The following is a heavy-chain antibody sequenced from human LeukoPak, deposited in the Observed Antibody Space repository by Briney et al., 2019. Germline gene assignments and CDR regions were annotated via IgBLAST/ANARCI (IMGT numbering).Heavy chain of an antibody. V-gene: IGHV3-30-3*01. J-gene: IGHJ4*02. CDR2: ISYDGSNK. Sequence: GGSLRLSCAASGFTFSSYAIHWVRQAPGKGLEWVAIISYDGSNKYYADSVRGRFTISRDNSKNTLYLQMSSLRLEDTAVYYCAKDKVGATEDYWGQGTLVTVSS. D-gene: IGHD1-26*01. CDR3: AKDKVGATEDY. CDR1: GFTFSSYA.